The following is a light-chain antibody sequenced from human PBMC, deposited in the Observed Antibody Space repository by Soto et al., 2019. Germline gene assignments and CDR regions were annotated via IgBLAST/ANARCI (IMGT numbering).Light chain of an antibody. Sequence: DIEMTQSPSTLSASVGDRVTITCRASKSISTWLAWYQQKPGKAPRLLIYDASNLESDVPSRFSGSGSGTQFTLTISSLQPDDFATYYCQQCDSYPYTFGQGTNLEI. CDR2: DAS. CDR3: QQCDSYPYT. V-gene: IGKV1-5*01. J-gene: IGKJ2*01. CDR1: KSISTW.